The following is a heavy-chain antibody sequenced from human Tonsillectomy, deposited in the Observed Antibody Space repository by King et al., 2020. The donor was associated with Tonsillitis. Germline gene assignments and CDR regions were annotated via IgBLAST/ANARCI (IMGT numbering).Heavy chain of an antibody. CDR1: GFTFSTYG. CDR3: ATSRYYYDSSAYSRFDY. J-gene: IGHJ4*02. Sequence: VQLVESGGGLVQPGGSLRLSCAASGFTFSTYGMSWVRQAPGKGLEWVSAVSGGGGSTYYADSVKGRFTISRDNSKNTLYLQMNSLRAEDTAVYYCATSRYYYDSSAYSRFDYWGQGTLVTVSS. CDR2: VSGGGGST. D-gene: IGHD3-22*01. V-gene: IGHV3-23*04.